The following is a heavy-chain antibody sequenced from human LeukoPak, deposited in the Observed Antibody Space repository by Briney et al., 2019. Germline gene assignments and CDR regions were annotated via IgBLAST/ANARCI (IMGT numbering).Heavy chain of an antibody. CDR3: ARERYSSSWYYYYGMDV. CDR1: GFTFSSYE. D-gene: IGHD6-13*01. J-gene: IGHJ6*04. Sequence: GGSLRLSCAASGFTFSSYEMNWVRQAPGKGLGWVSYISSSGSTIYYADSVKGRFTISRDNAKNSLYLQMNSLRAEDTAVYYCARERYSSSWYYYYGMDVWGKGTTVTVSS. V-gene: IGHV3-48*03. CDR2: ISSSGSTI.